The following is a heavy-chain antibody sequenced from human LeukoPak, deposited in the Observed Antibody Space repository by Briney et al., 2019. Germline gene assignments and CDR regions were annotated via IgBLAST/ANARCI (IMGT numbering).Heavy chain of an antibody. CDR2: ISGSGGST. Sequence: GGSLRLSCAASGFTFSSYAVSWVRQAPGKGLEWVSGISGSGGSTYYADSVKGRFTISRDNSKNTLYLQMNSLRAEDTAVYYCAKRKITFGGVIVHPFDYWGQGTLVTVSS. V-gene: IGHV3-23*01. CDR3: AKRKITFGGVIVHPFDY. D-gene: IGHD3-16*02. J-gene: IGHJ4*02. CDR1: GFTFSSYA.